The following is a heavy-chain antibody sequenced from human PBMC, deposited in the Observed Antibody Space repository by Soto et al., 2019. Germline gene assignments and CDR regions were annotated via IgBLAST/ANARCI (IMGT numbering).Heavy chain of an antibody. Sequence: QLQLQESGPGLVKPSETLSLTCTVSGGSVTSSSYYWGWIRQPPGKGLEWIGSIYYSGGTYYNPSLKSRVTISVDTSKNQFSLKLSSVTAADTAVYYCARLREYSYGSTDYWGQGTLVTVSS. V-gene: IGHV4-39*01. CDR2: IYYSGGT. CDR3: ARLREYSYGSTDY. CDR1: GGSVTSSSYY. D-gene: IGHD5-18*01. J-gene: IGHJ4*02.